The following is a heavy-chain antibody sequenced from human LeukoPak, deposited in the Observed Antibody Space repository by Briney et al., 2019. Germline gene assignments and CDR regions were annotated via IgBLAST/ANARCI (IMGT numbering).Heavy chain of an antibody. CDR2: IGSSSSTI. J-gene: IGHJ5*02. V-gene: IGHV3-48*04. CDR1: GFTFSSYS. Sequence: GGSLRLSCAASGFTFSSYSMNWVRQAPGKGLEWVSYIGSSSSTIYYADSVKGRFTISRDNAKNSLYLQMNSLRAEDTAVYYCARHNEWDWLDPWGQGTLVTVSS. D-gene: IGHD1-26*01. CDR3: ARHNEWDWLDP.